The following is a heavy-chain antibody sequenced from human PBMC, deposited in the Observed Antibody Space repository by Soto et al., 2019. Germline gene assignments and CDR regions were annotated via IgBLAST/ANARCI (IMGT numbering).Heavy chain of an antibody. CDR2: ISSSSSTI. Sequence: GGSLRLSCAASGFTFSSYSMNWVRQAPGKGLEWVSYISSSSSTIYYADSVKGRFTISRDNAKNSLYLQMNSLRAEDTAVYYCARPPRIRIAAPPGGNYYYYMDVWGKGTTVTVSS. J-gene: IGHJ6*03. V-gene: IGHV3-48*01. D-gene: IGHD6-13*01. CDR1: GFTFSSYS. CDR3: ARPPRIRIAAPPGGNYYYYMDV.